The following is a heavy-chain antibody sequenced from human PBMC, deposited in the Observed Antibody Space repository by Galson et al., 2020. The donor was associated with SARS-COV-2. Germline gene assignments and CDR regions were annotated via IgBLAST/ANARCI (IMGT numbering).Heavy chain of an antibody. J-gene: IGHJ3*02. Sequence: GESLKISCAASGFTFSSYGMHWVRQAPGKGLEWVAVISYDGSNKYYADSVKGRFTISRDNSKNTLYLQMNSLRAEDTAVYYCAKGGKFSSGDPGYDAFDIWGRGTMVTVSS. CDR3: AKGGKFSSGDPGYDAFDI. CDR1: GFTFSSYG. D-gene: IGHD2-15*01. CDR2: ISYDGSNK. V-gene: IGHV3-30*18.